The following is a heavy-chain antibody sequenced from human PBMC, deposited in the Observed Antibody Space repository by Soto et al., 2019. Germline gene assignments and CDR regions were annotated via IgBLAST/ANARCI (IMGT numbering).Heavy chain of an antibody. Sequence: QITLKESGPTLVKPTETLTLTCTFSGFSLSTSGVGVGWIRQPPGKALEWLALLSWDDDKRYSPSLKSRLTITKDTSKDQVVLTMTSMDPVDTATYFCAHRRDYYDTDGYYLGHWLGPWGPGTPVTVSS. D-gene: IGHD3-22*01. CDR1: GFSLSTSGVG. V-gene: IGHV2-5*02. CDR3: AHRRDYYDTDGYYLGHWLGP. CDR2: LSWDDDK. J-gene: IGHJ5*02.